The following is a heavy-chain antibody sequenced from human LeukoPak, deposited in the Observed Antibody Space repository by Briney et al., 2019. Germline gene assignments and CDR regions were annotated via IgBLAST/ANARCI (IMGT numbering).Heavy chain of an antibody. CDR1: GYTFTTFV. CDR2: INTQNGNT. D-gene: IGHD2/OR15-2a*01. V-gene: IGHV1-18*01. J-gene: IGHJ4*02. CDR3: ARACTTFITQWCFSDY. Sequence: ASVKVSCKTSGYTFTTFVITWVRQAPGQGPDWLGWINTQNGNTNFAQRFQGRVTMTADTSTNTAYMELRSLRSDDTAVYYCARACTTFITQWCFSDYWGQGTLVTVSP.